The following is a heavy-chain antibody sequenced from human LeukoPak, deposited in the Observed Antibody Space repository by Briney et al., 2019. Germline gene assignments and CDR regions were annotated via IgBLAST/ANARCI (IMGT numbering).Heavy chain of an antibody. CDR1: GFTFFTYA. CDR2: MDEGGGAT. D-gene: IGHD6-19*01. CDR3: ARHLDSSGLWDVSE. J-gene: IGHJ4*02. V-gene: IGHV3-23*01. Sequence: GGSLRLSCAACGFTFFTYAFIWLPQAPGKWRVWISFMDEGGGATYYADSVKGRFTMSRYNSKSTLFLQMNSLRVEDTAVYYCARHLDSSGLWDVSEWGQGTLVTVSS.